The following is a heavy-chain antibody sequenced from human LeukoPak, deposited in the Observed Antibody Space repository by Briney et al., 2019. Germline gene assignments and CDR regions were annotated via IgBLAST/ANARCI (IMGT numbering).Heavy chain of an antibody. Sequence: GGSLRLSCAASGFSFSVYTVDWVRQAPGKRREWVSSIISSGRFIYYADSVKGRFTVSRDTATNSLYLQMDSLRDEQTTGYYCARQALWEPRAYDYFYYWGQGTLVTVSS. CDR1: GFSFSVYT. J-gene: IGHJ4*02. CDR3: ARQALWEPRAYDYFYY. V-gene: IGHV3-21*01. D-gene: IGHD1-26*01. CDR2: IISSGRFI.